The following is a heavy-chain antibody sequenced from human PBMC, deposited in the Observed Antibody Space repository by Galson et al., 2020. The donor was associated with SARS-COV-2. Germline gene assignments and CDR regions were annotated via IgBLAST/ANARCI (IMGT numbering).Heavy chain of an antibody. V-gene: IGHV1-2*02. J-gene: IGHJ5*02. CDR3: ARVRPRPVVVASNWFDP. D-gene: IGHD2-15*01. Sequence: ASVKVSCKASGYTFTGYYMHWVRQAPGQGLEWMGWINPNSGGTNYAQKFQGRVTMTRDTSISTAYMELSRLRSDDTAVYYCARVRPRPVVVASNWFDPWGQGTLVTVSS. CDR1: GYTFTGYY. CDR2: INPNSGGT.